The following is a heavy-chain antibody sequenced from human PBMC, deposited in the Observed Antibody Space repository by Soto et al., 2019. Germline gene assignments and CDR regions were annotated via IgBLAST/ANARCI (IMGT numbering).Heavy chain of an antibody. J-gene: IGHJ4*02. V-gene: IGHV3-23*01. CDR2: LSGSGGTT. Sequence: GSLRLSCTVSGVTFSNYAMNWVRQAPGKGLEWVSSLSGSGGTTYYADSVKGRFIISRDNSKNTLYLLMNSLRAEDTALYYCAKQRADYGSGADTFYFDSWGQGALVTVSS. CDR3: AKQRADYGSGADTFYFDS. CDR1: GVTFSNYA. D-gene: IGHD3-10*01.